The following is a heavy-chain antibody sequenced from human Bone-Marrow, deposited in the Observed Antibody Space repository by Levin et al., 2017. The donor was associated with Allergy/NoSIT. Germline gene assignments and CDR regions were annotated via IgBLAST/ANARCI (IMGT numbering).Heavy chain of an antibody. J-gene: IGHJ6*02. Sequence: ASVKVSCKASGYSFTNYEINWVRQVPGQGPEWLGWINPKLGTSGYAQNLQVRVSMTSNISINTAYLELSSLRFDDTALYYCARAGGSGPIGHYYGLDVWGQGTTVAVSS. V-gene: IGHV1-8*01. CDR3: ARAGGSGPIGHYYGLDV. D-gene: IGHD3-10*01. CDR2: INPKLGTS. CDR1: GYSFTNYE.